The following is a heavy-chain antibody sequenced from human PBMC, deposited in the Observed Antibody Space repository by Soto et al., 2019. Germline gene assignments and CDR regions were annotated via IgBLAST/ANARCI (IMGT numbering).Heavy chain of an antibody. CDR2: MNHNSGNT. CDR3: EREGFRGMDV. D-gene: IGHD3-10*01. CDR1: GYTFTSYD. Sequence: VQLGQSGAEVKKPGASVKVCCKASGYTFTSYDIHWVRQATGQGLEWMGWMNHNSGNTGYAQKFQGRVTMTRNTSRSAAYMELSSLRSEDTYGYYCEREGFRGMDVFGQGTTVTVSS. V-gene: IGHV1-8*01. J-gene: IGHJ6*02.